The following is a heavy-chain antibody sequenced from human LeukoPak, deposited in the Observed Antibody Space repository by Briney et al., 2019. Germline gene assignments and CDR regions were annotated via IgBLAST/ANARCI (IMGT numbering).Heavy chain of an antibody. D-gene: IGHD3-10*01. CDR3: ARRRVYYYGSGSYYNPSYYFDY. V-gene: IGHV4-34*01. Sequence: PSETLSPTCAVYGGSFSGYYWSWIRQPPGKGLEWIGEINHSGSTNYNPSLKSRVTISVDTSKNQFSLKLSSVTAADTAVYYCARRRVYYYGSGSYYNPSYYFDYWGQGTLVTVSS. J-gene: IGHJ4*02. CDR1: GGSFSGYY. CDR2: INHSGST.